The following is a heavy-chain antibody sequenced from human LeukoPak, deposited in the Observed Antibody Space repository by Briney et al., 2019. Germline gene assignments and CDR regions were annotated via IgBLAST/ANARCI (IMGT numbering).Heavy chain of an antibody. Sequence: GGSLRLSCVGSGFTISNYWMHWVRQAPGTGLVWVSRIHPDGSITTYADSVKGRFTISRDNAKNTLYLQMNSLRAEDTAVYYCAKVGSLSSGDYVIWFDPWGQGTLVTVSS. D-gene: IGHD4-17*01. V-gene: IGHV3-74*03. J-gene: IGHJ5*02. CDR3: AKVGSLSSGDYVIWFDP. CDR2: IHPDGSIT. CDR1: GFTISNYW.